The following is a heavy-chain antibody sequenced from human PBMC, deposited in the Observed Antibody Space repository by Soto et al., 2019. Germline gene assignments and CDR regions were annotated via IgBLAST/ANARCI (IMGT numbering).Heavy chain of an antibody. J-gene: IGHJ1*01. CDR1: GFTFSSYA. CDR3: AKGIDCSGGSCYPEYFQH. V-gene: IGHV3-23*01. CDR2: ISGSGGST. Sequence: EVQLLESGGGLVQPGGSLRLSCAASGFTFSSYAMSWVRQAPGKGLEWVSAISGSGGSTYYADSVKGRFTISRDNSKNTLYLQMNSLRAEDTAVYYCAKGIDCSGGSCYPEYFQHCGQGTLVTVSS. D-gene: IGHD2-15*01.